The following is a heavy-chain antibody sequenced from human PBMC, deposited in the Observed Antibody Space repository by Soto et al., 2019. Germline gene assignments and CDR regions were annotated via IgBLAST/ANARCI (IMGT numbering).Heavy chain of an antibody. Sequence: SETLSLTCTVSGGSISGFYWSWIRQPPGKGLEWIGYIYYSGSTNYNPSLESRVTISVDTSKNQFPLKLTSLSAADTAVYFCARDRYGLDVWGQGTTVTVSS. CDR1: GGSISGFY. CDR2: IYYSGST. CDR3: ARDRYGLDV. J-gene: IGHJ6*02. V-gene: IGHV4-59*12.